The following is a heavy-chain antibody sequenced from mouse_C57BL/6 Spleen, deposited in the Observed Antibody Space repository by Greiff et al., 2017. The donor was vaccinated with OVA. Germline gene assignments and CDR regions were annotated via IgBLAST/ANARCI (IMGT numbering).Heavy chain of an antibody. CDR1: GYTFTSYW. J-gene: IGHJ2*01. Sequence: QVQLQQPGAELVRPGTSVKLSRKASGYTFTSYWMHWVKQRPGQGLEWIGVIDPSDSYTNYNQKFKGKATLTVDTSSSTAYMQLSSLTSENSAVYYCARRYYGSSSHFDYWGQGTTLTVSS. V-gene: IGHV1-59*01. CDR3: ARRYYGSSSHFDY. CDR2: IDPSDSYT. D-gene: IGHD1-1*01.